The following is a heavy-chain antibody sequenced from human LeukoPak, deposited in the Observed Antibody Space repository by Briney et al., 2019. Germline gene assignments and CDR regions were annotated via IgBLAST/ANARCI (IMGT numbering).Heavy chain of an antibody. CDR1: GYTFTSYG. D-gene: IGHD6-19*01. Sequence: ASVTVSCTASGYTFTSYGISWVRQAPGQGLEWMGWISAYNGNTNYAQKLQGRVTMTTDTSTSTAYMELRSLRSDDTAVYYCATGPAEAVFDYWGQGTLVTVSS. J-gene: IGHJ4*02. V-gene: IGHV1-18*01. CDR2: ISAYNGNT. CDR3: ATGPAEAVFDY.